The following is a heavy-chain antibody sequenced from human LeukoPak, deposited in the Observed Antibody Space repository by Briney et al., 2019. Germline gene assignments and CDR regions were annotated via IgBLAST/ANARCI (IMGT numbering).Heavy chain of an antibody. CDR3: ARSSYDFWSGNFYYIDC. CDR2: IKEDGSEQ. V-gene: IGHV3-7*01. J-gene: IGHJ4*02. D-gene: IGHD3-3*01. CDR1: GFTFTSYW. Sequence: PGGSLRLSCAASGFTFTSYWMSWVRQAPGKGLEWVANIKEDGSEQYYVDSVKGRFTISRDNAKNSLYLQMNSLRAEDTVIYYCARSSYDFWSGNFYYIDCWGQGTLATVSS.